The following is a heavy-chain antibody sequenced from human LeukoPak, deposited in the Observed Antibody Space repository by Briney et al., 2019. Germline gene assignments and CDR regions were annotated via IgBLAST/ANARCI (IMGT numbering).Heavy chain of an antibody. CDR2: ISGSGIST. D-gene: IGHD3-16*02. CDR3: ATGSLRLGELSSWTLDY. CDR1: GFTFSTYA. J-gene: IGHJ4*02. V-gene: IGHV3-23*01. Sequence: GGSLRLSCAASGFTFSTYAMSWVRQAPGKGLEWVSSISGSGISTSYADSVKGLFTISRDNSKNTLDLQMNSLRAEDTAIYYCATGSLRLGELSSWTLDYWGQGTLVTVSS.